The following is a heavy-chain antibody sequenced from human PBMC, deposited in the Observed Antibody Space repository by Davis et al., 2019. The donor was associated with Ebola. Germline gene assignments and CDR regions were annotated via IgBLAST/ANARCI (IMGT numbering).Heavy chain of an antibody. Sequence: PGGSLRLSCTDSVITFSSYAMTWVRQAPGKGLEWVSAISGSGGSTYYADSVKGRFTISRDNSKKTLYLQMNSLRAEDTAVYYCARDFHYYDSSGYYLVRADIWGQGTMVTVSS. CDR3: ARDFHYYDSSGYYLVRADI. V-gene: IGHV3-23*01. CDR2: ISGSGGST. CDR1: VITFSSYA. J-gene: IGHJ3*02. D-gene: IGHD3-22*01.